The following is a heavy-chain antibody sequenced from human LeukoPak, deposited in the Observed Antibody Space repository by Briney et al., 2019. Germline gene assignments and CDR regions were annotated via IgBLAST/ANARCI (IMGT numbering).Heavy chain of an antibody. V-gene: IGHV4-30-4*01. CDR1: GGSISSGDYY. J-gene: IGHJ5*02. Sequence: SETLSLTCTVSGGSISSGDYYWSWIRQPPGKGLEWIGYIYYSGSTYYNPSLKSRVTISVDTSKNQFSLKLSSVTAADTAVYYXXXXXXXDFWSGYCNWFDPWGQGTLVTVSS. CDR2: IYYSGST. CDR3: XXXXXXDFWSGYCNWFDP. D-gene: IGHD3-3*01.